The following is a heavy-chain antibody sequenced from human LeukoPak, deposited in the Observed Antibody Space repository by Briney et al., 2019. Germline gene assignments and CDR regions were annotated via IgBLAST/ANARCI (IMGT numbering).Heavy chain of an antibody. CDR2: ISGSGGST. Sequence: PGGSLRLSCAASGFTFSSYAMSWVRQAPGKGLEWVSAISGSGGSTYYADSVKGRFTISRDNSKNTLYLQMNSLRAEDTAVYYCAKKKGGYSGSEPIAGRYYMDVWGKGTTVTVSS. V-gene: IGHV3-23*01. CDR1: GFTFSSYA. J-gene: IGHJ6*03. D-gene: IGHD5-12*01. CDR3: AKKKGGYSGSEPIAGRYYMDV.